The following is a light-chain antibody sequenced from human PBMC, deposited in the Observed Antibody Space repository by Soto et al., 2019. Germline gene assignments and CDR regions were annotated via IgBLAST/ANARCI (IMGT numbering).Light chain of an antibody. CDR3: QQSYSTPPNT. CDR1: QSISNH. V-gene: IGKV1-39*01. Sequence: DIQMTQSPSSLSASVEDRVIITCRASQSISNHLNWYQQKPGKAPKLLIFAASSLQSGVPSRFSGSRSGPDFTLTISSLQPEDFATYYCQQSYSTPPNTFGPGTKVDIK. CDR2: AAS. J-gene: IGKJ3*01.